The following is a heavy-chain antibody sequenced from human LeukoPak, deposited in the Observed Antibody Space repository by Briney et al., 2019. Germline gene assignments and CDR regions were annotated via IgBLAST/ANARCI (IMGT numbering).Heavy chain of an antibody. J-gene: IGHJ4*02. Sequence: RGSLRLSCXASGFTFSDYYMSWIRQAPGKGLEWVSYISSSGSTIYYADSVKGRFTISRDNAKNSLYLQMNSLRAEDTAVYYCARDLRSSGSGFDYWGQGTLVTVSS. D-gene: IGHD3-22*01. CDR2: ISSSGSTI. CDR1: GFTFSDYY. V-gene: IGHV3-11*04. CDR3: ARDLRSSGSGFDY.